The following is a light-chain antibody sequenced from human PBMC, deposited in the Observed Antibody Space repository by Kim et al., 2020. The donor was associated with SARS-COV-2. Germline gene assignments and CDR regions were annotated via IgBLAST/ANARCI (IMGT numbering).Light chain of an antibody. CDR1: KLGDKY. J-gene: IGLJ2*01. CDR3: QAWDSSTVV. CDR2: QDS. Sequence: SYELTQPPSVSVSPGQTASITCSGDKLGDKYACWYQQKPGQSPVLVIYQDSKRLSGISERFSGSNSGNTATLTISGTQAMDEADSYCQAWDSSTVV. V-gene: IGLV3-1*01.